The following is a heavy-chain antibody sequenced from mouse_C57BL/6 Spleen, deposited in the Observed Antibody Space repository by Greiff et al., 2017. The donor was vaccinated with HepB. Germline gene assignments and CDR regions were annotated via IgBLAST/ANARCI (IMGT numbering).Heavy chain of an antibody. CDR2: IYPGSGST. Sequence: QVQLKQPGAELVKPGASVKMSCKASGYTFTSYWITWVKQRPGQGLEWIGDIYPGSGSTNYNEKFKSKDTLTVDTSSSTAYMQLSSLTSEDSAVYYCARWDDGAMDYWGQGTSVTVSS. D-gene: IGHD4-1*01. J-gene: IGHJ4*01. CDR3: ARWDDGAMDY. CDR1: GYTFTSYW. V-gene: IGHV1-55*01.